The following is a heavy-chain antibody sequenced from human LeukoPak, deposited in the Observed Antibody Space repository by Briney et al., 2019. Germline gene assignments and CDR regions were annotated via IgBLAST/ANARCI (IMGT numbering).Heavy chain of an antibody. D-gene: IGHD6-13*01. CDR2: ISSSGSTI. V-gene: IGHV3-48*03. Sequence: GGSLRLSCAASGFTFSSYEMNWVRQAPGKGLEWVSYISSSGSTIYYADSVKGRFTISRDNAKNSLYLQMNSLRAEDTAVYYCAREKYSSSPFRHWGQGTLVTVSS. J-gene: IGHJ4*02. CDR1: GFTFSSYE. CDR3: AREKYSSSPFRH.